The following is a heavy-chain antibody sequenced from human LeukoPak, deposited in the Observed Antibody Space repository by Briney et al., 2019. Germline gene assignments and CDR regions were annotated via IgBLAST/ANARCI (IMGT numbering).Heavy chain of an antibody. CDR3: AREESGRGNYYSDY. CDR2: ISASGGTT. CDR1: GFTFSSYA. Sequence: PGGSLLLSCAASGFTFSSYAMNWVRQAPGKGLEWVSAISASGGTTYYADSVKGRFTISRDNSKNTLFLQMNSLRAEDTAVYYCAREESGRGNYYSDYWGQGTLVTVSS. V-gene: IGHV3-23*01. D-gene: IGHD1-7*01. J-gene: IGHJ4*02.